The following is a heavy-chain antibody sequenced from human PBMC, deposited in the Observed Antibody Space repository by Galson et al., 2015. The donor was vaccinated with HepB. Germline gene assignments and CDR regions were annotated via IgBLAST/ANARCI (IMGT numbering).Heavy chain of an antibody. D-gene: IGHD2-2*01. CDR1: GYILTELS. V-gene: IGHV1-24*01. J-gene: IGHJ4*02. CDR3: ATPAIYCSGTSCYVY. CDR2: FDPEDGET. Sequence: SVKVSCKVSGYILTELSMHWVRQAPGKGLEWMGGFDPEDGETIYAQKFQGRVTMTEDTSTDTAYMELSSLRSDNTAVYYCATPAIYCSGTSCYVYWGQGTLVTVSS.